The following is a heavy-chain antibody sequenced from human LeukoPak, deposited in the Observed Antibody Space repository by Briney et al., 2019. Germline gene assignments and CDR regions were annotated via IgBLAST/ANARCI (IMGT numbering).Heavy chain of an antibody. Sequence: GGSLRLSCAASGFTFDDYGMSWVRQAPGKGLEWVSGINWNGGSTGYADSVKGRFTISRDNAKNSLYLQMNSLRAEDTALYYCARGYSSSTSCYFDYWGQGTLVTVSS. CDR1: GFTFDDYG. CDR2: INWNGGST. J-gene: IGHJ4*02. V-gene: IGHV3-20*04. D-gene: IGHD2-2*01. CDR3: ARGYSSSTSCYFDY.